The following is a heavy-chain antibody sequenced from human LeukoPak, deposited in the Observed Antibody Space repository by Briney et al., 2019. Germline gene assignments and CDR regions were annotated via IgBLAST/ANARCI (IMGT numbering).Heavy chain of an antibody. CDR2: IYHSGST. Sequence: SETLSLTCAVSGYSISSGYYWGWIRQPPGKGLEWIGSIYHSGSTYYNPSLKSRVTISVDTSKNQFSLKLSSVTAADTAVYYCARGGYSYGYDYYCYMDVWGKGTTVTVSS. CDR1: GYSISSGYY. CDR3: ARGGYSYGYDYYCYMDV. D-gene: IGHD5-18*01. J-gene: IGHJ6*03. V-gene: IGHV4-38-2*01.